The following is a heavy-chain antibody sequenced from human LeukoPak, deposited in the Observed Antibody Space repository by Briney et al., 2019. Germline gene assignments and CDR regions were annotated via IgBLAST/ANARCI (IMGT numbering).Heavy chain of an antibody. CDR2: IYSGGTT. V-gene: IGHV3-53*01. CDR3: ARKLSSSAASTSGVLDY. J-gene: IGHJ4*02. Sequence: GGSLRLSCAASGFTVSRNYMSWVRQAPGKGLEWVSVIYSGGTTYYADSAKGRFTISRDNSNNTLYLQMNSLRAEDTAVYYCARKLSSSAASTSGVLDYWGQGTLVTVSS. D-gene: IGHD6-25*01. CDR1: GFTVSRNY.